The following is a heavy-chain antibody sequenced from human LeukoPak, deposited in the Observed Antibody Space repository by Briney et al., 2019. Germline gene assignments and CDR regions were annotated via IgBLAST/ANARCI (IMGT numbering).Heavy chain of an antibody. D-gene: IGHD4-11*01. CDR2: INHSGSA. CDR1: GRSIIGYH. CDR3: ARDPTTVVSVPYYFHD. J-gene: IGHJ4*02. V-gene: IGHV4-34*01. Sequence: SETLSLTCGLFGRSIIGYHWNWIRQSPGKGLEWIGEINHSGSANYNPSFKSRVTISLDTSKNQFSLELRSVTAADTAVYYCARDPTTVVSVPYYFHDCGQGTLVTVSS.